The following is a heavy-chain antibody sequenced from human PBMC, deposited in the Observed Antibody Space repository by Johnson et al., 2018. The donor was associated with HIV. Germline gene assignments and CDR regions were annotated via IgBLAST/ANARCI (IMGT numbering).Heavy chain of an antibody. J-gene: IGHJ3*02. CDR1: GFTFINYA. D-gene: IGHD2/OR15-2a*01. CDR3: AEGNHGI. CDR2: MSYDGSNK. V-gene: IGHV3-30*04. Sequence: QVQLVESGGGVVQPGRSLRLSCAASGFTFINYAIHWVRQAPGQGLEWVAVMSYDGSNKYYADSVKGRFTISRDNSKNTLYLQMNSLRAEDTAVYYCAEGNHGIWGQGTMVTVSS.